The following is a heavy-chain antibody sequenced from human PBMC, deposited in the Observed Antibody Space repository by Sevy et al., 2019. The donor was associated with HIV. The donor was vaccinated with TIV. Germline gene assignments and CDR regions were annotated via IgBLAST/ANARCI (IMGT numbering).Heavy chain of an antibody. CDR2: MNPNSGNT. CDR3: ARFLSMSYYYYHAMDV. Sequence: ASVKVSCRASGYTFTNYDINWVRQATGQGLEWMGWMNPNSGNTGYAQKFQGRVTMTRETSISTAYMELSSLRSNDTAVYYCARFLSMSYYYYHAMDVWGPGTTVTISS. CDR1: GYTFTNYD. D-gene: IGHD3-22*01. V-gene: IGHV1-8*01. J-gene: IGHJ6*01.